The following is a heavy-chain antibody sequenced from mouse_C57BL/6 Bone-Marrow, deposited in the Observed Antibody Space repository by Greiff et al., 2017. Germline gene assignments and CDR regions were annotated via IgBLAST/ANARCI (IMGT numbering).Heavy chain of an antibody. CDR3: ASDYYGRSYWYFDV. J-gene: IGHJ1*03. CDR2: IDPSDSET. D-gene: IGHD1-1*01. CDR1: GYTFTSYW. V-gene: IGHV1-52*01. Sequence: VQLQQPGAELVRPGSSVKLSCKASGYTFTSYWMHWVKQRPIQGLEWIGNIDPSDSETHYNQKFKDKATLTVDKSSSTAYMQLSSLTSEDSAVYYCASDYYGRSYWYFDVWGTGTTVTVSS.